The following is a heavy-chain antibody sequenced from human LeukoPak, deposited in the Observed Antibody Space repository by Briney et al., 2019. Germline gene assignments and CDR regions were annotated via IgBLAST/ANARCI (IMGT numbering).Heavy chain of an antibody. CDR1: GGSFSDYN. D-gene: IGHD2-15*01. V-gene: IGHV4-34*01. CDR3: ARAMVAATGFDH. CDR2: INPSGST. J-gene: IGHJ4*02. Sequence: SETLSLTCAVYGGSFSDYNWSWIRQPPGKGLEWIGEINPSGSTNYNPSLKSRVSISVDTSKNQFSLRLSSVTAADTAVYFCARAMVAATGFDHWGQGTLVTVSS.